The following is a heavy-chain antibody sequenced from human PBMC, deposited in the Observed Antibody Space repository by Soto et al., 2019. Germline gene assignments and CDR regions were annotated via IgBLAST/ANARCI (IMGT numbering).Heavy chain of an antibody. CDR2: IYSGGST. V-gene: IGHV3-66*01. J-gene: IGHJ5*02. CDR1: GFTVSSNY. Sequence: EVQLVESGGGLVQPGGSLRLSCAASGFTVSSNYMSWVRQAPGKGLEWVSVIYSGGSTYYADSVKGRFTISRDNSKNTLYLQMNSLRAEDTAVYYCARGFSGSWYGWFDPWGQGTLVTVSS. D-gene: IGHD6-13*01. CDR3: ARGFSGSWYGWFDP.